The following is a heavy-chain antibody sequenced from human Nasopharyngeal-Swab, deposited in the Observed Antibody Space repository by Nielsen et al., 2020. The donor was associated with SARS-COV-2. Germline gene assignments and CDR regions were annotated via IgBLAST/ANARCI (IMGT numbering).Heavy chain of an antibody. V-gene: IGHV4-39*01. J-gene: IGHJ5*02. D-gene: IGHD6-6*01. CDR3: ARQEYLNWFDP. CDR1: GGSISSSSYY. Sequence: SETLSLTCTVSGGSISSSSYYWGWIRQPPGKGLEWIGSIYYSGSTYYNPSLKSRVTISVDTSKNQFSLKLSSVTAADTAVYYCARQEYLNWFDPWGQGTPVTVSS. CDR2: IYYSGST.